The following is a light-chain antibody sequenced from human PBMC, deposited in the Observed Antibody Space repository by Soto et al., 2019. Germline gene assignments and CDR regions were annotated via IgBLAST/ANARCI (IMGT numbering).Light chain of an antibody. CDR3: QQYNNLPVT. Sequence: EIVMTQSPATLSVSPGERATLSCRASQSVSSNLAWYQKKPGQATRLLIYGASTRASVIPARFSGSGSGTEFTLTISSLQSEDFAVYYFQQYNNLPVTFGQGPKVQIK. J-gene: IGKJ1*01. V-gene: IGKV3-15*01. CDR1: QSVSSN. CDR2: GAS.